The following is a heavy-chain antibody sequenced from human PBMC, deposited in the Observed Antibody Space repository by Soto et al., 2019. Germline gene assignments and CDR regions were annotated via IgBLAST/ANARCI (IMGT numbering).Heavy chain of an antibody. CDR2: ISYDGSNK. D-gene: IGHD4-17*01. V-gene: IGHV3-30*18. CDR3: AKSDYGDYSHHRGYYGMDV. Sequence: QVQLVESGGGVVQPGRPLRLSCAASGFTFSSYGMHWVRQAPGKGLEWVAVISYDGSNKYYADSVKGRFTISRDNSKNTLYLQMNSLRAEDTAVYYCAKSDYGDYSHHRGYYGMDVWGQGTTVTVSS. CDR1: GFTFSSYG. J-gene: IGHJ6*02.